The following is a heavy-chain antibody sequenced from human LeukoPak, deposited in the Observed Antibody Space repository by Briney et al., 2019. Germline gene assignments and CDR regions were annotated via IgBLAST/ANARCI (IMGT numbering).Heavy chain of an antibody. CDR2: ISYDGSNK. CDR3: ARALIPSDDLDY. J-gene: IGHJ4*02. V-gene: IGHV3-30*04. D-gene: IGHD2-2*02. CDR1: GFTFSSYA. Sequence: GRSLRLSCAASGFTFSSYAMHWVRQAPGKGLERVAVISYDGSNKYYADSVKGRFTISRDNSKNTLYLQMNSLRAEDTAVYYCARALIPSDDLDYWGQGTLVTVSS.